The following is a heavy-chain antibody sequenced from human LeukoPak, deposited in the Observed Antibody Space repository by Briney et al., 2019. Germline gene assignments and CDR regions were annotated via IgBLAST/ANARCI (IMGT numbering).Heavy chain of an antibody. D-gene: IGHD6-19*01. CDR1: GYTFTSYG. Sequence: ASVKVSCKASGYTFTSYGIGWVRQAPGQGLEWMGWISAYNGNTNYAQKLQGRVTMTTDTSTSTAYMELRSLRSDDTAVYYCARQGIAVAGTIFALDYWGQGTLVTVSS. CDR3: ARQGIAVAGTIFALDY. CDR2: ISAYNGNT. V-gene: IGHV1-18*01. J-gene: IGHJ4*02.